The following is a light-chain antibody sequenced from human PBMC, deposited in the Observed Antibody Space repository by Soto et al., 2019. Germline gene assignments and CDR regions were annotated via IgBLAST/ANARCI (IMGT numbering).Light chain of an antibody. CDR2: DVY. Sequence: QSVLTQPRSVSGSPGQSVTISCTGTISDVGDYDYVSWYQQHPGKAPKLIIYDVYKRSSGVPDRFSGSKSGNTASLTISGLQAEDEADYYCCSYAGSSTSVIFGGGTKVTVL. CDR3: CSYAGSSTSVI. V-gene: IGLV2-11*01. J-gene: IGLJ2*01. CDR1: ISDVGDYDY.